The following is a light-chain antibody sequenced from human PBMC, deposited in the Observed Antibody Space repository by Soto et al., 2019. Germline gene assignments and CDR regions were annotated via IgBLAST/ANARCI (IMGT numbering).Light chain of an antibody. CDR3: QHYGRSPIT. V-gene: IGKV3-20*01. Sequence: EIVLTQSPGTLSLSPGERATLSCRVSHSVSSRSLAWYQQKPGQAPRLLISGASSRATGIPDRFSGSGSATDFTLTISRLEPEDFALYYCQHYGRSPITFGQGTRLEIK. J-gene: IGKJ5*01. CDR1: HSVSSRS. CDR2: GAS.